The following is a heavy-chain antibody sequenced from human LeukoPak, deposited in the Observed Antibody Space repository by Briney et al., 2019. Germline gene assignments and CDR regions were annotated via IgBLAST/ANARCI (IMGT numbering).Heavy chain of an antibody. V-gene: IGHV4-30-2*01. J-gene: IGHJ4*02. D-gene: IGHD1-7*01. Sequence: SETLSLTCAVSGGSINSGGYSWPWIRQPPGRGLEWIAYIYHSGSTYYNPSLQSRVTISMDRSKNQFSLKLNSVTAADTAVYYCASYNWNYKGIDYWGQGTLVTVSS. CDR3: ASYNWNYKGIDY. CDR2: IYHSGST. CDR1: GGSINSGGYS.